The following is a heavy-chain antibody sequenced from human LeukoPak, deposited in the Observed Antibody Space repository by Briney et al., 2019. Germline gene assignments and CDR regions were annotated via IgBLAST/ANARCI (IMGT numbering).Heavy chain of an antibody. Sequence: GGSLRLSCVVSGFTFSNYAMHWVRQAPGQAPGKGLEWVAVMSYDGSHEYYADSVKGRFTISRDNPKSTLYLQMNSLRPEDTAVYYCARHDWFDPWGRGTLVTVSS. CDR1: GFTFSNYA. V-gene: IGHV3-30*04. CDR2: MSYDGSHE. CDR3: ARHDWFDP. J-gene: IGHJ5*02.